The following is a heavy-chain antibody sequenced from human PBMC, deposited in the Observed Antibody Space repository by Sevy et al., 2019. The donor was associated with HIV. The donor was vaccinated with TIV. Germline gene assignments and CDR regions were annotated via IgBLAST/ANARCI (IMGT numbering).Heavy chain of an antibody. CDR1: GFTFSSYA. Sequence: GGSLRLSCAASGFTFSSYAMSWVRQAPGKGLEWVSAISGSGGSTYYADSVKGRFTISRDNSKNTRYLQMNSLRAEDTAVYYCAKDGGGYNFWSGYRPDYYYYGMDVWGQGTTVTVSS. V-gene: IGHV3-23*01. CDR2: ISGSGGST. CDR3: AKDGGGYNFWSGYRPDYYYYGMDV. D-gene: IGHD3-3*01. J-gene: IGHJ6*02.